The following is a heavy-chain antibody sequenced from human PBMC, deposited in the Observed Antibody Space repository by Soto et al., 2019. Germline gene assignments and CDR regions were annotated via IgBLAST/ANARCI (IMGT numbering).Heavy chain of an antibody. CDR3: ARLVPRITIAAADSDS. D-gene: IGHD6-13*01. Sequence: SETLSLTCAVYGGSFSGYYWSWIRQPPGKGLEWIGEINHSGSTNYNPSLKSRVTISVDTSKNQFSLKLSSVTAADTAVYYCARLVPRITIAAADSDSWGQGTMVTV. V-gene: IGHV4-34*01. CDR1: GGSFSGYY. CDR2: INHSGST. J-gene: IGHJ4*02.